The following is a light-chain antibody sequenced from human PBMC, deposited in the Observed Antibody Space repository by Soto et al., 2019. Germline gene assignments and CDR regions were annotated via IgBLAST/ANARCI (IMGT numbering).Light chain of an antibody. Sequence: DVVMTQSPLSLPVTLGQPASISCRSSQSLVYSNGISYSTWFQQRPGQSPRRLIYEVSNRDSGVPDRFSGSGSGTDFTLKISRVEAEDVGVYYCMQGTYWPATFGQGTKVDIK. J-gene: IGKJ1*01. CDR1: QSLVYSNGISY. CDR3: MQGTYWPAT. CDR2: EVS. V-gene: IGKV2-30*01.